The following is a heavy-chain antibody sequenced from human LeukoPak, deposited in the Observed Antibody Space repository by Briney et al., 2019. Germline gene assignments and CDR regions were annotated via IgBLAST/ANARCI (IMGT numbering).Heavy chain of an antibody. J-gene: IGHJ4*02. CDR3: ARHAGIAAPLFDY. D-gene: IGHD6-13*01. CDR1: GGTFSSYA. CDR2: IIPIFGTA. Sequence: SVKVSCKASGGTFSSYAISWVRQAPGQGLEWMGGIIPIFGTANYAQKFQGRVTITADESTSTAYMELSSLRSEDTAVYYCARHAGIAAPLFDYWGQGTLVTVSS. V-gene: IGHV1-69*01.